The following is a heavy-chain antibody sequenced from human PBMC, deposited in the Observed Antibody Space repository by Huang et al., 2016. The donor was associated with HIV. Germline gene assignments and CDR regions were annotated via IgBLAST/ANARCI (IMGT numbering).Heavy chain of an antibody. CDR3: ARGRYRLHP. CDR1: GFTFRDYY. V-gene: IGHV3-11*01. Sequence: QVQLVESGGGLVKPEGSLRLSCAAPGFTFRDYYMAWIRQAQGKGLEWISYISNTGDTIYYADSVRDRFTISRNNAKKSLSLQINSLRADDTAVYDCARGRYRLHPWGQGALVVVSS. J-gene: IGHJ5*02. D-gene: IGHD2-15*01. CDR2: ISNTGDTI.